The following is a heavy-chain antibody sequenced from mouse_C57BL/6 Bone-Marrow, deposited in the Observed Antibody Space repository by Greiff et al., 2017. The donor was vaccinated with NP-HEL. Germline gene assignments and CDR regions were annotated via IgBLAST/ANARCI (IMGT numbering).Heavy chain of an antibody. CDR3: ARWNFYYSNY. V-gene: IGHV1-69*01. CDR2: IDPSDSYT. J-gene: IGHJ3*01. CDR1: GYTFTSYW. D-gene: IGHD2-5*01. Sequence: VQLQQPGAELVMPGASVKLSCKASGYTFTSYWMHWVKQRPGQGLEWIGEIDPSDSYTNYNQKFKGKSTLTVDKSSSTAYMQLSSLTSEDSAVYYCARWNFYYSNYWGQGTLVTVSA.